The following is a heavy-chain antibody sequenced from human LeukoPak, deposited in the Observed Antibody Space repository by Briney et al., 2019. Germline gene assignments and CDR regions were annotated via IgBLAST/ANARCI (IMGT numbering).Heavy chain of an antibody. CDR2: ISYSGNA. Sequence: ASETLSLTCTVSGASIITTNYYWGWIRQPPGKGLEWIGSISYSGNAYYNPSLRSRLSISMDASKNQFSLKVRSVTAADTAVYYCARNLGQAWGTVTTDLWYFDHWGHGTLVPVSS. CDR1: GASIITTNYY. V-gene: IGHV4-39*01. CDR3: ARNLGQAWGTVTTDLWYFDH. D-gene: IGHD4-11*01. J-gene: IGHJ4*01.